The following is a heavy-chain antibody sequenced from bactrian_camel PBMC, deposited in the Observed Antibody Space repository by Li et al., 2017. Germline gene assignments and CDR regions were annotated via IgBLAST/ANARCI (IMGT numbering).Heavy chain of an antibody. Sequence: HVQLVESGGGSVQAGGSLRLSCAFSGFPYGTYCMAWFRQAPGKGLEWVSVISWSGDRTNYAYSVKGRFTVSRDNAKNTVALRMNSLKPEDTAVYYCATAYDDLGPNMGYNYWGQGTQVTVS. V-gene: IGHV3S60*01. D-gene: IGHD3*01. CDR3: ATAYDDLGPNMGYNY. CDR2: ISWSGDRT. CDR1: GFPYGTYC. J-gene: IGHJ4*01.